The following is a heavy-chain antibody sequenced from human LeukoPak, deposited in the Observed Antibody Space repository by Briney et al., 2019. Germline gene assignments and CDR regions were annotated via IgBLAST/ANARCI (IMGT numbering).Heavy chain of an antibody. V-gene: IGHV4-31*03. CDR1: GASISSGDYY. D-gene: IGHD6-6*01. J-gene: IGHJ4*02. CDR2: IYNSGST. CDR3: ARAYSPSSLYFDY. Sequence: SQTLSLTCTVSGASISSGDYYWSWIRQHPGKGLEWIGYIYNSGSTYYNPSLKSRITMSVDTSQSQFSLKLSSVTAADTAVYFCARAYSPSSLYFDYWGQGTLVTVSS.